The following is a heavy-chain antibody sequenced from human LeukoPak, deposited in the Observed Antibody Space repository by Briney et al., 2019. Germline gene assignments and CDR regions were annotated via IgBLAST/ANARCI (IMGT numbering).Heavy chain of an antibody. Sequence: GASVKVSCKASGGTFSSYAISWVRQAPGQGLEWMGGIIPIFGTANYAQKFQGRVTITADKSTSTAYMELSSLRSEDTAVYYCARGQELLWFGELSYYFDYWGQGTLVTVSS. J-gene: IGHJ4*02. V-gene: IGHV1-69*06. CDR3: ARGQELLWFGELSYYFDY. D-gene: IGHD3-10*01. CDR1: GGTFSSYA. CDR2: IIPIFGTA.